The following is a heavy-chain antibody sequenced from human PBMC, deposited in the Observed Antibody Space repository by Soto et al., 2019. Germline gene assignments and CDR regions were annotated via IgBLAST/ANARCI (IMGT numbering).Heavy chain of an antibody. CDR2: IDYRGST. Sequence: SETLSLTCTVSGGSISSGNYYWSWIRQHPEKGLEWIGYIDYRGSTYYNPSLESRVTISVDTSNNQFSLNLSSVTAADTAVYYCAREVIVPAAADAFDIWGQGTMVTVSS. J-gene: IGHJ3*02. V-gene: IGHV4-31*03. CDR3: AREVIVPAAADAFDI. CDR1: GGSISSGNYY. D-gene: IGHD2-2*01.